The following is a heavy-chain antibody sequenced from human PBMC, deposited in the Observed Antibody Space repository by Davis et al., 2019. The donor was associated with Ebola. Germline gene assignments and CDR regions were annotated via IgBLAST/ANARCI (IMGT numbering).Heavy chain of an antibody. CDR2: ISGSGSST. CDR1: GFTFSSYA. CDR3: AKDQWYGDSGVIDS. D-gene: IGHD4-17*01. J-gene: IGHJ4*02. Sequence: GESLKISCAASGFTFSSYAMSWVRQAPGKGLEWVSTISGSGSSTYYTDSVKRRFSISRDDSKNTVYLQLNSLRDGDTAVYYCAKDQWYGDSGVIDSWGQGTLVTVSS. V-gene: IGHV3-23*01.